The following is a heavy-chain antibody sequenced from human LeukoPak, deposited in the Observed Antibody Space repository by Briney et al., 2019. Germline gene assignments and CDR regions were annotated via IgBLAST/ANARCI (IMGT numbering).Heavy chain of an antibody. D-gene: IGHD3-10*01. J-gene: IGHJ4*02. Sequence: GGSLRLSCAASGFTFSSHAMQWVRQAPGKGLEWVAVISYDGSNKYYADSVKGRFTISRDNSKNTLYLQMNSRRAEDTAVYYCAREGGYGSGSYLDYWGQGTLVTVSS. CDR2: ISYDGSNK. CDR1: GFTFSSHA. CDR3: AREGGYGSGSYLDY. V-gene: IGHV3-30-3*01.